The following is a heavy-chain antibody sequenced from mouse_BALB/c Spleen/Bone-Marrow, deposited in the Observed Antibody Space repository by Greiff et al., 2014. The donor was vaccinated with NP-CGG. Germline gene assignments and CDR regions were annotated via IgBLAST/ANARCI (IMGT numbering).Heavy chain of an antibody. J-gene: IGHJ3*01. D-gene: IGHD2-3*01. V-gene: IGHV1-69*02. CDR2: IYPSDSYT. CDR3: TRDGSPFAY. CDR1: GYTFTSYW. Sequence: VQLQQSXAELVRPGASVKLSCKASGYTFTSYWINWVKQRPGQGLEWIGNIYPSDSYTNYNQKFKDKATLTVDKSSSTAYMQLSSPTSEDSAVYYCTRDGSPFAYWGQGTLVTVSA.